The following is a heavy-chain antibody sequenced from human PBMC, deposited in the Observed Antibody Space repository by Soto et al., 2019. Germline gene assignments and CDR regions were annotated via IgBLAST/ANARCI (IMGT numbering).Heavy chain of an antibody. Sequence: ASVKVSCKASGYTFSDYYIHWVRQAPGQGLEWMGWINPNSGGTKYAPKFQGRVTMTRDTSISTAYMELSRLRSDDTAVYYCARDYDSSGYYLVLLDYWGQGTLVTVSS. D-gene: IGHD3-22*01. J-gene: IGHJ4*02. CDR2: INPNSGGT. V-gene: IGHV1-2*02. CDR3: ARDYDSSGYYLVLLDY. CDR1: GYTFSDYY.